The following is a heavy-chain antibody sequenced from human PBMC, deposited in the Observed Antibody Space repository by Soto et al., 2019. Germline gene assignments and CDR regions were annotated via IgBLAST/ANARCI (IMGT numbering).Heavy chain of an antibody. Sequence: QVQLQESGPGLVKPSETLSLTCTVSGGSISSYYWSWIRQPPGKGLEWIGYIYYSGSTNYNPSLKSRVTISVDTSKNQFSLKLSSVTAADTAVYYCARSTYNWNYYYYMDVWGKGTTVTVSS. CDR3: ARSTYNWNYYYYMDV. V-gene: IGHV4-59*08. CDR1: GGSISSYY. J-gene: IGHJ6*03. CDR2: IYYSGST. D-gene: IGHD1-20*01.